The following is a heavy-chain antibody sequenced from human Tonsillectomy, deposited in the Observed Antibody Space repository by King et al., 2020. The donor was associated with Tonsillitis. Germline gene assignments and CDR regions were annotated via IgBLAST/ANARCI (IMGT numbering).Heavy chain of an antibody. CDR1: GFTFSSYG. Sequence: VQLVESGGGVVQPGRSLRLSCAASGFTFSSYGKHWVRQDPGKGLEWVAVMWYDGSNKLYADSVKGRLTISRDNSKNTWYLQMNSLRAEDTAVYYCARDSRRGSSTICLGYWGQGTLVSVSS. D-gene: IGHD2-2*01. J-gene: IGHJ4*02. V-gene: IGHV3-33*01. CDR2: MWYDGSNK. CDR3: ARDSRRGSSTICLGY.